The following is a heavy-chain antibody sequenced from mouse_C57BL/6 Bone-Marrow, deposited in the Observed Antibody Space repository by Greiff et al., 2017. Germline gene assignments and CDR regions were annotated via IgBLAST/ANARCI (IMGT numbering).Heavy chain of an antibody. Sequence: EVKLVESEGGLVQPGSSMKLSCTASGFTFSDYYMAWVRQVPEKGLEWVANINYDGSSTYYLDSLKSRFIISRDNANNSLYLQMSSLKSEDTATYYCARGRYYGSSYYAMDYWGQGTSVTVSS. CDR3: ARGRYYGSSYYAMDY. CDR1: GFTFSDYY. V-gene: IGHV5-16*01. CDR2: INYDGSST. D-gene: IGHD1-1*01. J-gene: IGHJ4*01.